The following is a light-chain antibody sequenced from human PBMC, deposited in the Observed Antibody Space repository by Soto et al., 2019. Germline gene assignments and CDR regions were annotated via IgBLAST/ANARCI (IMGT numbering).Light chain of an antibody. CDR3: CSYATTTL. CDR1: SSDVGSYDL. CDR2: EVS. J-gene: IGLJ2*01. V-gene: IGLV2-23*02. Sequence: QSVLTQPASVSGSPGQSITISCTGTSSDVGSYDLVSWYQQHPGNAPKLMIYEVSKRPSGVSDRFSGSKSGNTASLTISGLQADDEAAYYCCSYATTTLFGGGTKLTVL.